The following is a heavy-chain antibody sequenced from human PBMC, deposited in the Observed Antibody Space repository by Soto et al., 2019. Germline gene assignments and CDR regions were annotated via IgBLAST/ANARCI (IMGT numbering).Heavy chain of an antibody. Sequence: PGGSLRLSCAASGCTFSSYWMHWVRQAPGKGLVWVSRINSDGSSTSYADSVKGRFTISRDNAKNTLYLQMNSLRAEDTAVYYCARDSPDFYYYYYMDVWGKGTTVTVS. CDR2: INSDGSST. CDR1: GCTFSSYW. CDR3: ARDSPDFYYYYYMDV. V-gene: IGHV3-74*01. J-gene: IGHJ6*03. D-gene: IGHD3-3*01.